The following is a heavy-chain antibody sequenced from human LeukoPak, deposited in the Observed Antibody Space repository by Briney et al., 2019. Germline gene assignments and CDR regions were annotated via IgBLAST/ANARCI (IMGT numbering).Heavy chain of an antibody. D-gene: IGHD3-10*01. CDR2: INPNNGGT. Sequence: ASVKVSCKASGYTFTGYYMHWVRQAPGQGLEWMGWINPNNGGTNYAQKFQGRVIMTREMSISTAYMELSRLRSDDTAVYYCARVVGGNYYGSETDDYWGQGTLVTVSS. CDR3: ARVVGGNYYGSETDDY. CDR1: GYTFTGYY. V-gene: IGHV1-2*02. J-gene: IGHJ4*02.